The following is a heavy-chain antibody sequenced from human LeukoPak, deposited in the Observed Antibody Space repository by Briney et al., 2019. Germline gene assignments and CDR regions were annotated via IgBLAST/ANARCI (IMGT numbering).Heavy chain of an antibody. V-gene: IGHV4-61*02. Sequence: PSQTLSLTCTVSGGSISSGSFYWSWVRQPAGRGLEWIGRIYTSGSTNYNPSLESRVTISVDTSKNQFSLKLNSVTAADPAVYYCARDLGWLPFQFWGQGTLVIVSS. CDR3: ARDLGWLPFQF. CDR2: IYTSGST. J-gene: IGHJ1*01. CDR1: GGSISSGSFY. D-gene: IGHD5-24*01.